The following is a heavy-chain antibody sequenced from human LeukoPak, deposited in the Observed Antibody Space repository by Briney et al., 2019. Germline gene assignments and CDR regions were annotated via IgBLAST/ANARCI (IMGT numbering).Heavy chain of an antibody. CDR2: IYSSGNT. Sequence: SETLSLTCTVSGGSISTTNYYWGWIRQPPGRDLEWVGSIYSSGNTYYNPSLESRVTISVDTSKSQLSLKLTSATAADTSVYYCARHSGLRSPFDPWGQGTLVTVSS. V-gene: IGHV4-39*01. CDR3: ARHSGLRSPFDP. CDR1: GGSISTTNYY. D-gene: IGHD3-3*01. J-gene: IGHJ5*02.